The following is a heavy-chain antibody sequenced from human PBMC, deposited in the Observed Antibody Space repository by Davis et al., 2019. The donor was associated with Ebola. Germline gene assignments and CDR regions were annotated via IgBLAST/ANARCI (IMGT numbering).Heavy chain of an antibody. CDR3: AIRWGTAAAGTNWFDP. CDR2: IYHSGST. J-gene: IGHJ5*02. Sequence: PSETLSLTCAVSGGSISSSNWWSWVRQPPGKGLEWIGEIYHSGSTNYNPSLKSRVTISVDTSKNQFSLKLSSVTAADTAVYYCAIRWGTAAAGTNWFDPWGQGTLVTVSS. D-gene: IGHD6-13*01. CDR1: GGSISSSNW. V-gene: IGHV4-4*02.